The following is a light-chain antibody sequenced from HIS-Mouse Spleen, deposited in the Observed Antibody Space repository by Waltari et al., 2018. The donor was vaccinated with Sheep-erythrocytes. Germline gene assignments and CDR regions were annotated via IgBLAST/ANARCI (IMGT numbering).Light chain of an antibody. CDR2: KAS. CDR1: QSISSW. Sequence: DIQMTQSPSTLSASVGDRVTITCRASQSISSWLAWYQQKPGKAPKLLIYKASSWESGVPSRFSGSGSGTEFTLTISSLQPDDFATYYCQQYNSSLTFGPGTKVDIK. J-gene: IGKJ3*01. CDR3: QQYNSSLT. V-gene: IGKV1-5*03.